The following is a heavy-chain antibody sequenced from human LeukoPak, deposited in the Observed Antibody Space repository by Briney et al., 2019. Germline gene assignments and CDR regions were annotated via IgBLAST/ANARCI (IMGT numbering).Heavy chain of an antibody. CDR3: AKSRSGSANWALQIFDN. CDR1: GFTFSSYA. D-gene: IGHD1-1*01. Sequence: AGGSLRLSCAASGFTFSSYAMSWVRQAPGKGLEWVSAISGSGGSTYYADSVKGRFTISRDNSENSLFVQMNSLRADDTAVYFCAKSRSGSANWALQIFDNWGQETLVTVSS. V-gene: IGHV3-23*01. CDR2: ISGSGGST. J-gene: IGHJ4*02.